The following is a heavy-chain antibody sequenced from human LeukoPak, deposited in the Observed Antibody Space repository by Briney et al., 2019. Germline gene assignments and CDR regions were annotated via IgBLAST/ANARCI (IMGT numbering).Heavy chain of an antibody. CDR3: ARGGYYDFWSGYSSPLNYYYYYMDV. CDR1: GYTFTSYY. J-gene: IGHJ6*03. Sequence: GASVKVSCKASGYTFTSYYMHWVRQAPGQGLEWMGIINPSGGSTSYAQKFQGRVTMTRDMSTSTVYMELSSLRSEDTAVYYCARGGYYDFWSGYSSPLNYYYYYMDVWGKGTTVTVSS. D-gene: IGHD3-3*01. CDR2: INPSGGST. V-gene: IGHV1-46*01.